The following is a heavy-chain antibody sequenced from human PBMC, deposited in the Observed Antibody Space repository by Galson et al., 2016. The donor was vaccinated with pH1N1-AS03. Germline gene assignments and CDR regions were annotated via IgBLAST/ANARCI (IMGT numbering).Heavy chain of an antibody. CDR3: ARYFYADYMGAFPDF. CDR2: IDWDDDK. Sequence: LSTSGMCVSWIRQPPGKALEWLALIDWDDDKYYSTSLKTRLTISKDTSKNQVVLTMTNMDPVDTAMYHCARYFYADYMGAFPDFWGQGTQVTVSS. J-gene: IGHJ4*02. V-gene: IGHV2-70*01. CDR1: LSTSGMC. D-gene: IGHD4-17*01.